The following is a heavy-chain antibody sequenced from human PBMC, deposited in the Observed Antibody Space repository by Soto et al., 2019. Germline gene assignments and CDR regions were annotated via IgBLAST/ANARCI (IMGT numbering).Heavy chain of an antibody. CDR3: ARDHNRSFWSGTHYFDY. D-gene: IGHD3-3*01. V-gene: IGHV4-61*01. Sequence: SETLSLTCTVSGGSVSSGSYYWSWIRQPPGKGLEWIGYIYYSGSTNYNPSLKSRVTISVDTSKNQFSLKLSSVTAADTAVYYCARDHNRSFWSGTHYFDYWGQGTLVTVSS. CDR2: IYYSGST. J-gene: IGHJ4*02. CDR1: GGSVSSGSYY.